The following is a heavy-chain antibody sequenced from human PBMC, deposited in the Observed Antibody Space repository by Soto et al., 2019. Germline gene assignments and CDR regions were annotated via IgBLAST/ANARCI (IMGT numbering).Heavy chain of an antibody. CDR1: GFTFSSYG. J-gene: IGHJ5*02. CDR3: AKDRPWFDP. V-gene: IGHV3-30*18. Sequence: GGSLRLSCAASGFTFSSYGMHWFRQAPGKGLEWVAVISYDGSNKYYADSVKGRFTISRDNSKNTLYLQMNSLRAEDTAVYYCAKDRPWFDPWGQGTLVTVSS. CDR2: ISYDGSNK.